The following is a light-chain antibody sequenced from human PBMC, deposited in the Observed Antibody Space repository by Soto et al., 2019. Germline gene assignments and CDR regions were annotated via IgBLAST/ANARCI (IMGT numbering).Light chain of an antibody. CDR3: QPYNNWPLT. CDR1: QTVSSNY. V-gene: IGKV3-20*01. J-gene: IGKJ4*01. Sequence: EIVLTQSPGTLSLSPGERATLSCRASQTVSSNYLAWYQQKSGQAPRLLIYGASSRATGIPDRFSGSGSGTDFTLTINSLQSEDFAVYYCQPYNNWPLTFGGGTKVDIK. CDR2: GAS.